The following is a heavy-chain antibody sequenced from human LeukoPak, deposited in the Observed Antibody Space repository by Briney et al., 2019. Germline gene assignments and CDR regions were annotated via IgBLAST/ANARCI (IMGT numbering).Heavy chain of an antibody. J-gene: IGHJ4*02. CDR1: GFTFSSYA. Sequence: QPGGSLRLSCAASGFTFSSYAMSWVGQAPGKGREWVSGIRGRGLTTYYADSVKGRFTISRDNSNNTLYLQMNSLRAEDTAVYYCARHSRGRWYVFDYWGQGTLVTVSS. CDR2: IRGRGLTT. D-gene: IGHD6-13*01. V-gene: IGHV3-23*01. CDR3: ARHSRGRWYVFDY.